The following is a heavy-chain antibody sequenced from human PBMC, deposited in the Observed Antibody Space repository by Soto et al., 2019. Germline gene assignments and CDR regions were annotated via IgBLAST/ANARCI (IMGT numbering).Heavy chain of an antibody. V-gene: IGHV4-34*01. CDR1: GGSFSGYY. Sequence: QVQLQQWGAGLLKPSETLSLTCAVYGGSFSGYYWSWIRQPPGKGLEGIGEINHSGSTNYNPSLKNRVTISVKTSKNQFSLKLSSVTAADTAVYYCARDGAGDIVVVPAAQPEYYYYYGMDVWGQGTTVTVSS. D-gene: IGHD2-2*01. J-gene: IGHJ6*02. CDR3: ARDGAGDIVVVPAAQPEYYYYYGMDV. CDR2: INHSGST.